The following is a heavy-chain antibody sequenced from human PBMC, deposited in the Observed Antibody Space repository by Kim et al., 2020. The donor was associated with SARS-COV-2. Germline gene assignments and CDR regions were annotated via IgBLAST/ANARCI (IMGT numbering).Heavy chain of an antibody. J-gene: IGHJ4*02. Sequence: YYADAVKGRFTISRDNAKNSLYLQMNSLRAEDTAVYYCARSPAGAAAGDYWGQGTLVTVSS. CDR3: ARSPAGAAAGDY. D-gene: IGHD6-13*01. V-gene: IGHV3-11*01.